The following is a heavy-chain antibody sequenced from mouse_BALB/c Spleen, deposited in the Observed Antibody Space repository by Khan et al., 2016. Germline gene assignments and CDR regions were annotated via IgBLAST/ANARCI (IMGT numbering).Heavy chain of an antibody. D-gene: IGHD1-1*02. Sequence: EVKLEESGGGLVQPGGSMKFSCEASGCTFSNYWMSWVRQSPQKGLEWVAEIRLRSDNYTTHYAESVKGSFTISRDDSKSRLFLQMNSLRAEDTGIYYCTGGNPWYFDVWGAGTTVTVSS. CDR3: TGGNPWYFDV. V-gene: IGHV6-6*02. CDR1: GCTFSNYW. CDR2: IRLRSDNYTT. J-gene: IGHJ1*01.